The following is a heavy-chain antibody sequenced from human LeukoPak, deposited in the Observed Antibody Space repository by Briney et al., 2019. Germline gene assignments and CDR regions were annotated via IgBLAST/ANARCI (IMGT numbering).Heavy chain of an antibody. CDR1: GFTFSSYW. D-gene: IGHD2-15*01. V-gene: IGHV3-21*01. CDR2: ISSSSSYI. J-gene: IGHJ4*02. Sequence: GGSLRLSCAASGFTFSSYWMSWVRQAPGKGLEWVSSISSSSSYIYYADSVKGRFTISRDNAKNSLYLQMNSLRAEDTAVYYCARGPVGADDYWGQGTLVTVSS. CDR3: ARGPVGADDY.